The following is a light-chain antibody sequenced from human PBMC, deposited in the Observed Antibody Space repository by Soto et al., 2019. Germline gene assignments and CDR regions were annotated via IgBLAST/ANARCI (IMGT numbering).Light chain of an antibody. J-gene: IGLJ2*01. V-gene: IGLV2-8*01. CDR3: GSYAGSSNWGV. Sequence: QSALTQPPSASGSPGQSVTISCTGTSSDVGGYNYVSWYQQNPSKAPKLMIYEVTKLPSGVPDRFSGSKSGNTASLTVSGLQAEAEADAYCGSYAGSSNWGVFGGGTKLTVL. CDR1: SSDVGGYNY. CDR2: EVT.